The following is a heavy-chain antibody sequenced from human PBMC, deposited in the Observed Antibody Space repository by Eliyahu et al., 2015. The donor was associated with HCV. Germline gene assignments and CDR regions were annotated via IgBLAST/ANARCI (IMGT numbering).Heavy chain of an antibody. J-gene: IGHJ3*02. CDR1: GFXXSTSGVG. V-gene: IGHV2-5*02. CDR3: AHTTKSWLPVWDAFDI. CDR2: IYWDDDK. Sequence: QITLKESGPTLVKPTQTLTLTCTFSGFXXSTSGVGVGWIRQPPGKALEXLALIYWDDDKRYSPSLKSRLTITKDTSKNQVVLTMTNMDPVDTATYYCAHTTKSWLPVWDAFDIWGQGTMVTVSS. D-gene: IGHD3-16*01.